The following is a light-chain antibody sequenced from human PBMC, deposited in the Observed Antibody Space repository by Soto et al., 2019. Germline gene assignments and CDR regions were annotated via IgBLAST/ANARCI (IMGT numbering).Light chain of an antibody. Sequence: DIQMTQSPSSLSASVGDTVTLTCRASQSISYYLNWYQQKPGKVPKLLIYAASGLQSGVPSRFRGSGSGTDFTLTINSLQPEDFATYYCQQSYRSPPTFGQGTKVDSK. V-gene: IGKV1-39*01. J-gene: IGKJ1*01. CDR2: AAS. CDR3: QQSYRSPPT. CDR1: QSISYY.